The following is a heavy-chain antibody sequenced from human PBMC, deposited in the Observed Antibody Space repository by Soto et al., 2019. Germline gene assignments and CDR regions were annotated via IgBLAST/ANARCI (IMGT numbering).Heavy chain of an antibody. CDR2: IIPIFGTA. CDR3: ARDPYSNYYYGMDV. D-gene: IGHD4-4*01. V-gene: IGHV1-69*12. Sequence: QVQLVQSGAEVKKPGSSVKVSCKASGGTFSSYAISWVRQAPGQGLEWMGGIIPIFGTANYAQKFQGRVTXXAXEXTSTAYMELSSLRSEDTAVYYCARDPYSNYYYGMDVWGQGTTVTVSS. J-gene: IGHJ6*02. CDR1: GGTFSSYA.